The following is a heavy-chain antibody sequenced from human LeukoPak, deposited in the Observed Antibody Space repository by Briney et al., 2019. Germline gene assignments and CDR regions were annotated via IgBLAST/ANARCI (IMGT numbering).Heavy chain of an antibody. J-gene: IGHJ3*02. CDR3: AKDRREPRAFDI. V-gene: IGHV3-30*02. CDR2: IRYDGSNK. D-gene: IGHD1-26*01. Sequence: GGSLRLSCAASGFTFSSYGMHWVRQAPGKGLEWVAFIRYDGSNKYYADSVKGRFTISRDNSKNTLYLQMNSLRAEDTAVYYCAKDRREPRAFDIWGQGAMVTVSS. CDR1: GFTFSSYG.